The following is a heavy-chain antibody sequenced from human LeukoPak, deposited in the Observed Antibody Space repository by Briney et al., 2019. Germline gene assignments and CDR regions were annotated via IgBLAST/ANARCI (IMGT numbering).Heavy chain of an antibody. CDR2: INHSGST. J-gene: IGHJ5*02. V-gene: IGHV4-34*01. CDR3: VRGRSPTLYCSSTSCYAGGIDH. Sequence: SETLSLTCAVYGGSFSGYYWSWIRQPPGKGLEWIGEINHSGSTNYNPSLKSRVTISVDTSKNQFSLKLSSVTAADTAVYCCVRGRSPTLYCSSTSCYAGGIDHWGQGTLVTVSS. CDR1: GGSFSGYY. D-gene: IGHD2-2*01.